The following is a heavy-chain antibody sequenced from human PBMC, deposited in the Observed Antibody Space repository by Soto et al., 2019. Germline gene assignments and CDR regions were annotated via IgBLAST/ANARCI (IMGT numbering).Heavy chain of an antibody. CDR3: VRDVEDYGGNDWYLDL. CDR2: ISVYTGNT. D-gene: IGHD4-17*01. Sequence: QVQLVQSGAEVKKPGASVKVSCKASGYTFINYGINWVRQAPGQGLEWMGWISVYTGNTHYGQKFQGRVTMTTDTSTSTASRELRSLRSADTAVYYCVRDVEDYGGNDWYLDLWGRGTLVTASS. J-gene: IGHJ2*01. V-gene: IGHV1-18*01. CDR1: GYTFINYG.